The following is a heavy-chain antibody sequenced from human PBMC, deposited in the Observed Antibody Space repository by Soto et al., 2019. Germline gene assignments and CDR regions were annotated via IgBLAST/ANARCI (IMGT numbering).Heavy chain of an antibody. CDR2: ISGSGDST. V-gene: IGHV3-23*01. CDR3: AKALYGGFTY. J-gene: IGHJ4*02. Sequence: EVRLLESGGGLVQPGGSLRLSCAASGFTFSVYAMSWVRQAPGKGLEWVSGISGSGDSTHYADSVKGRCTVSRDNSKSMLYLQTNSLRAEDTAIYYCAKALYGGFTYWGQGTLVTVSS. CDR1: GFTFSVYA. D-gene: IGHD3-10*01.